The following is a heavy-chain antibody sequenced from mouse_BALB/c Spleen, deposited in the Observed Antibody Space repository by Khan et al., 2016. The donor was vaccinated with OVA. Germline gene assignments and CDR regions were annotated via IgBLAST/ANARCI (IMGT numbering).Heavy chain of an antibody. Sequence: QVQLKQSGAELARPGASVKLSCKATGYTFTDDYINWVKQRTGQGIEWIGEISPGSGDTYYNEKFKGKATLTADKSSSTVYMQLSSLTAEASAVYSCARSNYCGYTFAYWGQGTLVTVSA. V-gene: IGHV1-77*01. CDR3: ARSNYCGYTFAY. CDR2: ISPGSGDT. J-gene: IGHJ3*01. CDR1: GYTFTDDY. D-gene: IGHD1-2*01.